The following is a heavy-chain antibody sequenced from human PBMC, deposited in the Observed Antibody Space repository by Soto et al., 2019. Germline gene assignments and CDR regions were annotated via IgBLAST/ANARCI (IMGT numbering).Heavy chain of an antibody. D-gene: IGHD6-6*01. CDR2: ISSSSYI. CDR3: ARARYSSSSYGMDV. CDR1: GFTFSSYS. V-gene: IGHV3-21*01. Sequence: PGGSLRLSCAASGFTFSSYSMNWVRQAPGKGLEWVSSISSSSYIYYADSVKGRFTISRDNAKNSLYLQMNSLRAEDTAVYYCARARYSSSSYGMDVWGQGTTVTVSS. J-gene: IGHJ6*02.